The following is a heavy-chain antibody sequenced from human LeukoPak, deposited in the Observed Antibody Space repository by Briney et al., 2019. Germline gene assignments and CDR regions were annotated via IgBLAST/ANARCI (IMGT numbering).Heavy chain of an antibody. CDR2: INPTSGDT. D-gene: IGHD7-27*01. Sequence: ASLKVSCKASGYTFTGYYMHWVRQAPCQGLEWMGWINPTSGDTNYLQKFQGRVIMTMDTSISTAYMELSRVRSDDTAVYYCARGDGDGPARRAFDIWGQGTMVTVSS. CDR1: GYTFTGYY. J-gene: IGHJ3*02. CDR3: ARGDGDGPARRAFDI. V-gene: IGHV1-2*02.